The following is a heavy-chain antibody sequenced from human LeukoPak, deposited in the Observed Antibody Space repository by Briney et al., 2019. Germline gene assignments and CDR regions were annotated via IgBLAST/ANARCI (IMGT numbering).Heavy chain of an antibody. J-gene: IGHJ4*02. CDR3: AKDLTVGFDSRGSGDY. Sequence: PGGSLRLSCAASGFTFSSYAMSWVRQAPGKGLEWVSAISGSGGSTYYADSVKGRFTISRDNSKNTLYLQMNSLRAEDTAVYYCAKDLTVGFDSRGSGDYWGQGTLVTVSS. D-gene: IGHD3-22*01. CDR2: ISGSGGST. V-gene: IGHV3-23*01. CDR1: GFTFSSYA.